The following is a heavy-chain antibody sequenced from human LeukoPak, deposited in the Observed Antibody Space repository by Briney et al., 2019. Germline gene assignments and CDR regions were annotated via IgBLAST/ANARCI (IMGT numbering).Heavy chain of an antibody. CDR2: ISSSSSYI. Sequence: GGSLRLSCAASGFTFSSYSMNWVRQAPGKGLEWVSSISSSSSYIYYADSVKGRFTISRDNAKNSLYLQMNSLRAEDTAVYYCARDSNYDYFYYMDVWGKGTTVTVSS. V-gene: IGHV3-21*01. D-gene: IGHD4-11*01. CDR1: GFTFSSYS. CDR3: ARDSNYDYFYYMDV. J-gene: IGHJ6*03.